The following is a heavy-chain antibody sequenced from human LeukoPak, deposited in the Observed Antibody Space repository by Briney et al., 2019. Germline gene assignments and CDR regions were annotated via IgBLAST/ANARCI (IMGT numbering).Heavy chain of an antibody. J-gene: IGHJ4*02. CDR1: GFTFNNYV. CDR2: IRYDGSIK. Sequence: PGGSLRLSCAASGFTFNNYVMHWVRQAPGKGLEWVAFIRYDGSIKYYVDSVKGRFTISRDNSKNTVYLQMNSLRTEDTAVYYCARDRCSSTTCSPDYWGQGTLVTVSS. CDR3: ARDRCSSTTCSPDY. V-gene: IGHV3-30*02. D-gene: IGHD2-2*01.